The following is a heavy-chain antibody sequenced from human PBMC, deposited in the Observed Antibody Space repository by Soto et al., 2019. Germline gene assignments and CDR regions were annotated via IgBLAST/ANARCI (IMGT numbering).Heavy chain of an antibody. CDR3: ARDTNDNSGYYYGVGP. D-gene: IGHD3-22*01. CDR1: GFTFSDYY. J-gene: IGHJ5*02. V-gene: IGHV3-11*06. Sequence: GSLRLSCAASGFTFSDYYMSWIRQAPGKGLEWLSYISSSSSSTKYADSVKGRFTISRDNAKNSLYLQMNSLRAEDTAVYYCARDTNDNSGYYYGVGPWGQGTLVTVSS. CDR2: ISSSSSST.